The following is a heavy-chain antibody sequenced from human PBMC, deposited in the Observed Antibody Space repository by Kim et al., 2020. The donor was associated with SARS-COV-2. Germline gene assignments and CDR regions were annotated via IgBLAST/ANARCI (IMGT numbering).Heavy chain of an antibody. CDR3: ARLVYYDSSGSYNLTPFPDY. CDR1: GYSFTSYW. CDR2: IYPGDSDT. J-gene: IGHJ4*02. Sequence: GESLKISCKGSGYSFTSYWIGWVRQMPGKGLEWMGIIYPGDSDTRYSPSFQGQVTISADKSISTAYLQWSSLKASDTAMYYCARLVYYDSSGSYNLTPFPDYWGQGTLVTVSS. D-gene: IGHD3-22*01. V-gene: IGHV5-51*01.